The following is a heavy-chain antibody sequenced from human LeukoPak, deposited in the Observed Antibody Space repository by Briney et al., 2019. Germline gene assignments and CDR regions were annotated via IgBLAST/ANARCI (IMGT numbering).Heavy chain of an antibody. CDR2: ITYNSGTI. J-gene: IGHJ4*02. V-gene: IGHV3-48*02. Sequence: PGGSLRLSCAASGFTFRSYAMRWVRQAPGKGLEWVSYITYNSGTIFYADSVKGRFTISRDNAKDSLYLQMSSLRDEDTAVYYCARDSGYSYADDYWGQGTLVTVSS. D-gene: IGHD5-18*01. CDR1: GFTFRSYA. CDR3: ARDSGYSYADDY.